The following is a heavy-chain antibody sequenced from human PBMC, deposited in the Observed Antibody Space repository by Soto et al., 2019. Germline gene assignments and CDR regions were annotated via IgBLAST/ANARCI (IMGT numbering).Heavy chain of an antibody. J-gene: IGHJ6*02. D-gene: IGHD6-19*01. CDR1: GYTFTSYG. CDR3: ARDRGVVAVVNYSYGMDV. V-gene: IGHV1-18*01. CDR2: ISGYNGNT. Sequence: QVQLVQSGAEVKKPGASVKVSCKASGYTFTSYGISWVRQAPGQGLEWVGWISGYNGNTNYAQKLQGRDTMTTDTYTSTAYMEQRSLGSDDTDVYYCARDRGVVAVVNYSYGMDVWGQGTTVTVSS.